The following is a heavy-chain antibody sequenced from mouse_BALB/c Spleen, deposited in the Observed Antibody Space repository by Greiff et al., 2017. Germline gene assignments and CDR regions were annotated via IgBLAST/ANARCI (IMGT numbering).Heavy chain of an antibody. V-gene: IGHV5-6-4*01. J-gene: IGHJ4*01. CDR1: GFTFSSYT. CDR2: ISSGGSYT. D-gene: IGHD1-1*01. CDR3: TRAYYDYYAMDY. Sequence: EVQLVESGGGLVKPGGSLKLSCAASGFTFSSYTMSWVRQTPEKRLEWVATISSGGSYTYYPDSVKGRFTISRDNAKNTLYLQMSSLKSEDTAMYYCTRAYYDYYAMDYWGQGTSVTVSS.